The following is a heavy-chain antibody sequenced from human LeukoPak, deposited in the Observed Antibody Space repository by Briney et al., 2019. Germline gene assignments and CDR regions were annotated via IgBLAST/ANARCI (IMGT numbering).Heavy chain of an antibody. CDR3: ARGASSGWYGNFDY. CDR1: GYTFTSYD. V-gene: IGHV1-8*01. Sequence: GASVKVSCKASGYTFTSYDINWVRQATGQGLEWMGWMNPNSGNTGYAQKFRGSVTMTRNTSISTAYMELSSLRSEDTAVYYCARGASSGWYGNFDYWGQEPWSPSPQ. CDR2: MNPNSGNT. D-gene: IGHD6-19*01. J-gene: IGHJ4*01.